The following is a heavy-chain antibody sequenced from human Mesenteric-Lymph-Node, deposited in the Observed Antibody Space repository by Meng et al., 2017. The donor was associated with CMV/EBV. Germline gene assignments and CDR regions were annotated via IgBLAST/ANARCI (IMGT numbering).Heavy chain of an antibody. Sequence: GGSLRLSCEASGFSFSYYGMNWVRQAPGKGLEWVSSITSSGNYMYYADSVKGRFTISRDSAKDSLYLQMNSLRVEDTAVYYCAREISMLRGGADWGQETLVTVSS. CDR3: AREISMLRGGAD. J-gene: IGHJ4*02. D-gene: IGHD3-10*01. CDR2: ITSSGNYM. V-gene: IGHV3-21*01. CDR1: GFSFSYYG.